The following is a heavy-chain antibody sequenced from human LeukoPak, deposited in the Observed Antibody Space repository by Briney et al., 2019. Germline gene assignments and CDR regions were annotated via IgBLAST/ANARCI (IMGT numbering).Heavy chain of an antibody. CDR1: GYTFTGYY. Sequence: SVKVSCKASGYTFTGYYMHWVRRAPGQGLEWMGWINPNSGSTNYAQKFQGRVTMTRDTSISTAYMELSRLRSDDTAVYYCVRDRPHNWFDPWGQGTLVSVSS. CDR2: INPNSGST. V-gene: IGHV1-2*02. J-gene: IGHJ5*02. CDR3: VRDRPHNWFDP.